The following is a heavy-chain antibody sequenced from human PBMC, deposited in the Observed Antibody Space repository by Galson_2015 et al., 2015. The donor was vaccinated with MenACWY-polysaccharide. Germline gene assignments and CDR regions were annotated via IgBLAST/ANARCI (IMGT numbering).Heavy chain of an antibody. CDR3: ARNGTGDRGWPQLVYTSYYGLDV. J-gene: IGHJ6*02. CDR1: GFTFSNFE. V-gene: IGHV3-30-3*01. D-gene: IGHD5-24*01. CDR2: IPSDGSNK. Sequence: SLRLSCAASGFTFSNFEMHWVRQAPGKGLEGVADIPSDGSNKYYADSVKGRFTISRDNSKDTLYLQMNSLRLEDSAVYYCARNGTGDRGWPQLVYTSYYGLDVWGQGTTVTVSS.